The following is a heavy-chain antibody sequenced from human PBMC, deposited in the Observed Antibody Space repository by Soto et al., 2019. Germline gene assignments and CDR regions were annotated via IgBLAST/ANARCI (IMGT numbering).Heavy chain of an antibody. D-gene: IGHD6-25*01. J-gene: IGHJ5*02. CDR3: AGQTFTIAAASYGRSNWFDP. Sequence: SETLSLTCTASGGSITSSSHFWGWVRQPPGKRLEWIGTIYFTGNTYYTPSLKSRLTMSIDTSKNEFSLRLNSVTAADTAVYYCAGQTFTIAAASYGRSNWFDPWGPGTLVTVSS. CDR1: GGSITSSSHF. CDR2: IYFTGNT. V-gene: IGHV4-39*01.